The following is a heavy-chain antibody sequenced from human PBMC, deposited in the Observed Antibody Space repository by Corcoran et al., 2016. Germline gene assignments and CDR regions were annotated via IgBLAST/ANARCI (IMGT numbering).Heavy chain of an antibody. CDR3: AGAVKYYDSSRNVHIGEVDY. Sequence: QVQLVQSGAEVKKPGASVKVSCKASGYTFTSYAMHWVRQAPGQRLEWMGWINAGNGNTKYSQKFQRRVTITRDTSASIAYMELSSLRSEDTAVYDCAGAVKYYDSSRNVHIGEVDYWGQGTLVTVSS. V-gene: IGHV1-3*01. D-gene: IGHD3-22*01. J-gene: IGHJ4*02. CDR1: GYTFTSYA. CDR2: INAGNGNT.